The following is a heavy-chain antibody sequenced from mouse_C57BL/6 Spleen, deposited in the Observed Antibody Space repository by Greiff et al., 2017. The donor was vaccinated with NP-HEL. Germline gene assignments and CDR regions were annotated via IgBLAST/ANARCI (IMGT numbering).Heavy chain of an antibody. CDR3: ATDSSGYPFAY. Sequence: QVQLQQPGAELVRPGTSVKLSCKASGYTFTSYWMHWVKQRPGQGLEWIGVIDPSDSYTNYNQKFKGKATLTVDTSSSTAYMQLSSLTSEDSAVYYCATDSSGYPFAYWGQGTLVTVSA. CDR1: GYTFTSYW. D-gene: IGHD3-2*02. CDR2: IDPSDSYT. V-gene: IGHV1-59*01. J-gene: IGHJ3*01.